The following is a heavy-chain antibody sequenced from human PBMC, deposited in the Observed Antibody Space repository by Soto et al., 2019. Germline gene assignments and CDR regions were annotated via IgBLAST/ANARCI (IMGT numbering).Heavy chain of an antibody. CDR1: GFTFSSYW. CDR3: ARTTRENYDILTGYPPY. CDR2: IKQDGSEK. J-gene: IGHJ4*02. Sequence: PGGSLRLSCAASGFTFSSYWMSWVRQAPGKGLEWVANIKQDGSEKYYVDSVKGRFTISRDNAKNSLYLQMNSLRAEETAVYFCARTTRENYDILTGYPPYWGQGTLVTVSS. D-gene: IGHD3-9*01. V-gene: IGHV3-7*01.